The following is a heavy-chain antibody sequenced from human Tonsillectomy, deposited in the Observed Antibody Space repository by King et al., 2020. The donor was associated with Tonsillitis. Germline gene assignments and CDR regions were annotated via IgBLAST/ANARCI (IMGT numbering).Heavy chain of an antibody. V-gene: IGHV3-21*01. D-gene: IGHD1-26*01. CDR2: ISSSSSYI. CDR3: AREVKGGGSYYAVDY. CDR1: GFTFSSYS. Sequence: VQLVESGGGLVKPGGSLRLSCAASGFTFSSYSMNWVRQAPGKGLEWVSSISSSSSYIYYADSVKGRFTISRDNAKNSLYLQMNSLRAEDTAVYYCAREVKGGGSYYAVDYWGHGTLVTVSS. J-gene: IGHJ4*01.